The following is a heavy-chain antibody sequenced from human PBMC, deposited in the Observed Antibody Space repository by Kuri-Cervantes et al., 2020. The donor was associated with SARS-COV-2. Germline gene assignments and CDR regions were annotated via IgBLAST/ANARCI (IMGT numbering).Heavy chain of an antibody. V-gene: IGHV3-15*01. CDR1: GFTFSSAW. Sequence: GGSLRLSCAASGFTFSSAWMSWVRQAPGKGLEWVGRIKSKTDGGTTDYAAPVKGRFTISRDDSKNTLYLQMNSLKTEDTAVYYCTATRDKDIVVVPAAIPGPNFDYWGQGTLVTVSS. D-gene: IGHD2-2*02. CDR2: IKSKTDGGTT. J-gene: IGHJ4*02. CDR3: TATRDKDIVVVPAAIPGPNFDY.